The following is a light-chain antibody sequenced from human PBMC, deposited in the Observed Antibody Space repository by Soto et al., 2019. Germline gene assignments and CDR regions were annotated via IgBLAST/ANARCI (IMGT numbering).Light chain of an antibody. CDR1: NIGSKS. V-gene: IGLV3-21*02. CDR2: DDG. Sequence: SYELTQPPSVSVAPGQTARITCGGTNIGSKSVHWYQQKPGQAPVLVVYDDGARPSGIPERISGSKSGNTATLTFSRVDAGDEADYFCQVWISGSDHPVLFGGGTKLTVL. J-gene: IGLJ2*01. CDR3: QVWISGSDHPVL.